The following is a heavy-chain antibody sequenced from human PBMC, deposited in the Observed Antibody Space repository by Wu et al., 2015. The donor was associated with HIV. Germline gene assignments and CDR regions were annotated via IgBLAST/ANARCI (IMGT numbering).Heavy chain of an antibody. Sequence: QVQLVQSGAEVKKPGASVKVSCKASGYIFSRYDINWVRQAPGQGLEWMGWMNSNNGKTGYGQKFQGRVAMTRNISTRTAYMELSGLKSEDTAVYYCATSYYGSGSYPTFYYYYAMDVWGQGTTVTVSS. CDR2: MNSNNGKT. D-gene: IGHD3-10*01. CDR3: ATSYYGSGSYPTFYYYYAMDV. J-gene: IGHJ6*02. V-gene: IGHV1-8*01. CDR1: GYIFSRYD.